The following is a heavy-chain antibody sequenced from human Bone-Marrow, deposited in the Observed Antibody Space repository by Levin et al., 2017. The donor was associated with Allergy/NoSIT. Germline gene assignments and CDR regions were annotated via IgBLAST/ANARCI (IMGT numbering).Heavy chain of an antibody. Sequence: TLSLTCTVSGGSISGYYWSWIRQPPGKGLEWIGYIYESGSTNHNPSLKGRVAVSVDTSKNQVSLRLNSVTAADTAVYYCARDENIATGNFDYWGQGMLVTVSS. D-gene: IGHD6-25*01. J-gene: IGHJ4*02. CDR3: ARDENIATGNFDY. CDR1: GGSISGYY. CDR2: IYESGST. V-gene: IGHV4-59*01.